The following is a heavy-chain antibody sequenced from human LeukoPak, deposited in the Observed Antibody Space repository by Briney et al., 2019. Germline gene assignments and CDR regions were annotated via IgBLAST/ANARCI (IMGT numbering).Heavy chain of an antibody. CDR3: ARERDCGGDCYSRIDY. Sequence: SSETLSLTCAVYGGSFSGYYWSWIRQPPGKGLEWIGEINHSGSTNYNPSLKSRVTISVDTSKNQFSLKLSSVTAADTAVYYCARERDCGGDCYSRIDYWGQGTLVTVSS. V-gene: IGHV4-34*01. D-gene: IGHD2-21*02. CDR2: INHSGST. CDR1: GGSFSGYY. J-gene: IGHJ4*02.